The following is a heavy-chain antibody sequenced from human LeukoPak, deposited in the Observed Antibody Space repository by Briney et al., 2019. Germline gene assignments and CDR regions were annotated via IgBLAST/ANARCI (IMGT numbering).Heavy chain of an antibody. J-gene: IGHJ4*02. D-gene: IGHD5-18*01. CDR1: GHTVTGHY. Sequence: ASVKVSCKASGHTVTGHYLHWVRQAPGQGLEWMGWINPNSGGTNYAQKFQGRVTMTRDTPINTAYMELNSLTSDDTAMYYCAKDAYSGFSSSYNMDSWGQGTLVTVSS. CDR3: AKDAYSGFSSSYNMDS. V-gene: IGHV1-2*02. CDR2: INPNSGGT.